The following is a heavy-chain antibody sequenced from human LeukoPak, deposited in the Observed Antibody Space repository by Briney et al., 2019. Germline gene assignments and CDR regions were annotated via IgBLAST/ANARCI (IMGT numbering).Heavy chain of an antibody. J-gene: IGHJ4*02. Sequence: KPSETLSLTCTVSGGSISSYYWSWIRQPAGKGLEWIGRIYTSGSTNYNPSLKSRVTMSVDTPKNQFSLKLSSVTAADTAVYYCAREGVFSAAAGTGLFDYWGQGTLVTVSS. CDR1: GGSISSYY. V-gene: IGHV4-4*07. CDR2: IYTSGST. CDR3: AREGVFSAAAGTGLFDY. D-gene: IGHD6-13*01.